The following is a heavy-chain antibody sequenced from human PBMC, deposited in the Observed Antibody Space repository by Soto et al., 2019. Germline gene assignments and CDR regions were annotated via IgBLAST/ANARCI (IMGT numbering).Heavy chain of an antibody. D-gene: IGHD6-13*01. CDR3: AAGPSSWGSFDY. CDR1: GFTFTSSA. J-gene: IGHJ4*02. Sequence: RASVKVSCKASGFTFTSSAVQWVRQARGQRLEWIGWIVVGSGNTNYAQKFQERVTITRDMSTSTAYMELSSLRSEDTAVYYCAAGPSSWGSFDYWGQGTLVTVSS. V-gene: IGHV1-58*01. CDR2: IVVGSGNT.